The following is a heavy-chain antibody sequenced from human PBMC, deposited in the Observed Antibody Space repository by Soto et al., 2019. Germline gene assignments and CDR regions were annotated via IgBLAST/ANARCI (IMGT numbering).Heavy chain of an antibody. D-gene: IGHD3-22*01. V-gene: IGHV4-4*07. CDR1: GGSISSYY. J-gene: IGHJ6*02. Sequence: SETLSLTCTVSGGSISSYYWSWIRQPAGKGLEWIGRIYTSGSTNYNPSLKSRVTMSVDTSKNQFSLKLSSVTAADTAVYYCARDTREIGDYYDPQNYYYYGMDVWGQGTTVTVSS. CDR3: ARDTREIGDYYDPQNYYYYGMDV. CDR2: IYTSGST.